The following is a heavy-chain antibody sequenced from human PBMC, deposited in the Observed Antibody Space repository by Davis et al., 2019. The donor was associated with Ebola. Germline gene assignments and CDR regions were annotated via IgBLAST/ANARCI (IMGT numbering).Heavy chain of an antibody. CDR2: ISSRSSTI. CDR3: AKDYGSGTWDYYYYMDV. CDR1: GFTFSTYS. Sequence: GESLKISCAASGFTFSTYSMNWVRQAPGKGLEWVSYISSRSSTIYYAESVKGRFTISRDNAKNTLYLQMNSLRAEDTAVYYCAKDYGSGTWDYYYYMDVWGKGTTVTVSS. J-gene: IGHJ6*03. D-gene: IGHD3-10*01. V-gene: IGHV3-48*01.